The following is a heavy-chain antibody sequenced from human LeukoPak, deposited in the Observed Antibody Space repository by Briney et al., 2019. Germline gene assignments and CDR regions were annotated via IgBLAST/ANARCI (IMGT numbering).Heavy chain of an antibody. J-gene: IGHJ3*02. D-gene: IGHD1-26*01. Sequence: SETLSLTCTVSGCSISSGYYWGWIRQPPGKGLEWIGSIYHSGSTYYNPSLKSRVTISVDTSKNQFSLKLSSVTAADTAVYYCARDGRDRPYAFDIWGQGTMVTVSS. V-gene: IGHV4-38-2*02. CDR1: GCSISSGYY. CDR3: ARDGRDRPYAFDI. CDR2: IYHSGST.